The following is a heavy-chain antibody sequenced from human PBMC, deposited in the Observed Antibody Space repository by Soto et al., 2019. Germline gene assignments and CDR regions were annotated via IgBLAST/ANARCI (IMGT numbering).Heavy chain of an antibody. Sequence: SETLSLTCTVSGGSISYGGYYWSWIRQHPGKGLEWIGYIYYNGATYYNPSLKSRVTISVDTSKNQFSLTMNSVSAADTAVYYCARRGPGVAPDTGEFDYWGQGTLVTVSS. CDR1: GGSISYGGYY. J-gene: IGHJ4*02. CDR3: ARRGPGVAPDTGEFDY. V-gene: IGHV4-31*03. CDR2: IYYNGAT. D-gene: IGHD5-12*01.